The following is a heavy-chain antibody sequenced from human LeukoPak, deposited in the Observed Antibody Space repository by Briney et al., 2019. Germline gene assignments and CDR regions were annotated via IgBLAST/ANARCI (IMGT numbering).Heavy chain of an antibody. Sequence: GGSLRLSCAASGFSLSSYAMSWVRQAPGKGLEWVSATSSSDSGTYYADSVRGRFTISRDNSKNTLYLHMKSLRAEDAAIYYCAKAPVTSCRGAYCYPFDSWGQGTVVTVSS. J-gene: IGHJ4*02. CDR1: GFSLSSYA. D-gene: IGHD2-21*01. CDR3: AKAPVTSCRGAYCYPFDS. V-gene: IGHV3-23*01. CDR2: TSSSDSGT.